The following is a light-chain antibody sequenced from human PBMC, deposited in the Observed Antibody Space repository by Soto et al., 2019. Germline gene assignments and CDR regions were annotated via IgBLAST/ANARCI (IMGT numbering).Light chain of an antibody. CDR2: VNSDGSH. J-gene: IGLJ3*02. V-gene: IGLV4-69*01. CDR3: QTWGTGIQV. CDR1: SGHSNYA. Sequence: QLVLTQSPSASASLGASVKLTCTLSSGHSNYAIAWHQQQPEKVPRYLMKVNSDGSHSKGDGIPDRFSGSSSGAERYLTISSLQSEDEADYYCQTWGTGIQVFCGGTKLTVL.